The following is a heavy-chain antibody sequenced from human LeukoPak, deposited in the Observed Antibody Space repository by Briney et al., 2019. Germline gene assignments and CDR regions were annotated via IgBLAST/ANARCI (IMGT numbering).Heavy chain of an antibody. J-gene: IGHJ4*02. Sequence: GGSLRLSCATSGFTFSNYWMSWVRQAPGEGLERVANINQGGSGKYYLDSVKGRFSISRDNAKNSLFLRMDSLRADDTAVYYCARDRRSSAGSDFWGQGTRVTVSS. CDR2: INQGGSGK. D-gene: IGHD6-13*01. V-gene: IGHV3-7*01. CDR1: GFTFSNYW. CDR3: ARDRRSSAGSDF.